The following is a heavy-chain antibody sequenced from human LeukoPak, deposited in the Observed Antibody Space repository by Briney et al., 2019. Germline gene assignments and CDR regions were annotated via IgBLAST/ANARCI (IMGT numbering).Heavy chain of an antibody. Sequence: GGSLRLSCAASGFTFSSYWMSWVRQAPGKGPEWVANIKQDGSEKYYVDSVKGRFTISRDNAKNSLYLQMNSLRAEDTAVYYCARELRYYYDSSGYYPGYWGPGTLVTVSS. CDR1: GFTFSSYW. J-gene: IGHJ4*02. CDR2: IKQDGSEK. CDR3: ARELRYYYDSSGYYPGY. V-gene: IGHV3-7*01. D-gene: IGHD3-22*01.